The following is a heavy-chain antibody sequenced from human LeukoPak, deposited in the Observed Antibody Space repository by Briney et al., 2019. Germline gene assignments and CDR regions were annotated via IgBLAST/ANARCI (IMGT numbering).Heavy chain of an antibody. CDR2: IYHSGST. V-gene: IGHV4-4*02. Sequence: PSETLSLTCAVSGGSISSSNWWSWVRQPPGKGLEWIGEIYHSGSTNYNPSLKSRVTISVDKSKNQFSLKLSSVTAADTAVYYCARRMVRGVYGSFYWGQGTLVTVSS. J-gene: IGHJ4*02. D-gene: IGHD3-10*01. CDR1: GGSISSSNW. CDR3: ARRMVRGVYGSFY.